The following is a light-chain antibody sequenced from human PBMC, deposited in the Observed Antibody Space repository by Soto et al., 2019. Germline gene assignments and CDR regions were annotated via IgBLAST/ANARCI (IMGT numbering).Light chain of an antibody. J-gene: IGKJ1*01. Sequence: DIQMTQSPSSLSASIGDRVTFTCRASQNIRTYLNGYQHKPGKVPKPLIYAAATLQIGVPSRFSGSGSGTDFTLTITSLQSEDFGVYYCQQYNNWPRTSGQGTKVDI. CDR2: AAA. CDR1: QNIRTY. V-gene: IGKV1-39*01. CDR3: QQYNNWPRT.